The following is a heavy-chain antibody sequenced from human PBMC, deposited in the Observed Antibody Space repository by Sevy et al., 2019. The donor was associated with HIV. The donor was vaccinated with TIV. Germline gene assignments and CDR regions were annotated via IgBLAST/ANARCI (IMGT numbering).Heavy chain of an antibody. V-gene: IGHV3-48*02. CDR3: AREGNRERQTIPLDS. CDR2: ISNSGSTT. J-gene: IGHJ4*02. D-gene: IGHD6-25*01. Sequence: GGSLRLSCAASGFRFKYHNMNWVRQAPGKGLEWISYISNSGSTTYLADSVRGRFTISRDNAKNSLFLEMDNLTDEDTAVYYCAREGNRERQTIPLDSWGRGIQVTVSS. CDR1: GFRFKYHN.